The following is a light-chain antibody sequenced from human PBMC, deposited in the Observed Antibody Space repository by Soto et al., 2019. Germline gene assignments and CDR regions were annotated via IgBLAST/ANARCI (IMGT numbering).Light chain of an antibody. J-gene: IGKJ1*01. V-gene: IGKV3-20*01. CDR3: HHYNTSPWT. Sequence: EIVLTQSPDTLSLSPGERVTLSCRASQSVHSAYLAWYQHKPGQAPRLLLYGVRSRAAGIPDRFSGRGAGRDFTLTITGLEPEDSAVYYCHHYNTSPWTFGQGTKVEI. CDR2: GVR. CDR1: QSVHSAY.